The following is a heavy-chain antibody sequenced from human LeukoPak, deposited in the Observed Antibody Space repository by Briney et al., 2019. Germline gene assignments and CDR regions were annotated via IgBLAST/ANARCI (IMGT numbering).Heavy chain of an antibody. Sequence: GGSLRLSCTASALTLSASAINRVRQASGKGLEWVGRIRSKPQSYATAYDESLKGRFTISRDDSKNTAYLQMSSLKIEDTAVYYCASVGPVTVVDYWGQGTQVTVSS. CDR2: IRSKPQSYAT. CDR3: ASVGPVTVVDY. D-gene: IGHD1-26*01. CDR1: ALTLSASA. J-gene: IGHJ4*02. V-gene: IGHV3-73*01.